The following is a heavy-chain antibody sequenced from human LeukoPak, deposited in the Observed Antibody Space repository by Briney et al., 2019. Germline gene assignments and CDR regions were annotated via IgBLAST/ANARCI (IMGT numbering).Heavy chain of an antibody. D-gene: IGHD2-2*01. CDR1: GGSISSSSYY. Sequence: SETLSLTCTVSGGSISSSSYYWGWIRQPPGEGLEWIGSIYYSGSTYYNPSLKSRVTISVDTSKNQFSLKLSSVTAADTAVYYCARRRSTSFDPWGQGTLVTVSS. CDR2: IYYSGST. CDR3: ARRRSTSFDP. V-gene: IGHV4-39*01. J-gene: IGHJ5*02.